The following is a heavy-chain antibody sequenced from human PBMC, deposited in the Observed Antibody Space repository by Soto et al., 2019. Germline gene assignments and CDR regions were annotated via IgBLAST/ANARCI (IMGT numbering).Heavy chain of an antibody. CDR2: INPNSGGT. Sequence: ASVKVSCKASGYTFTGYYMHWVRQAPGQGLEWMGWINPNSGGTNYAQKFQGWVTMTRDTSISTAYMELSRLRSDDTAVYYCARDSGGSSWLYYYYDMDVWGQGTTLTVSS. V-gene: IGHV1-2*04. J-gene: IGHJ6*02. CDR1: GYTFTGYY. D-gene: IGHD2-15*01. CDR3: ARDSGGSSWLYYYYDMDV.